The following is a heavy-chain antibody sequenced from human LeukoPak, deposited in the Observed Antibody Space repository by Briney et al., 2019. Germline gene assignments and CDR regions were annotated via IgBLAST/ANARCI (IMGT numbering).Heavy chain of an antibody. D-gene: IGHD5-24*01. Sequence: PGRSLGLSCAVSGFTFSRYAMHWVRQPPGKGLEWVSSISGSGSGGSTYYADSVKGRFTISRDNSKNTLYLQMNSLIAEDTAVYYCAKSGYNRFDYWGQGTRVTVSS. J-gene: IGHJ4*02. V-gene: IGHV3-23*01. CDR2: ISGSGSGGST. CDR1: GFTFSRYA. CDR3: AKSGYNRFDY.